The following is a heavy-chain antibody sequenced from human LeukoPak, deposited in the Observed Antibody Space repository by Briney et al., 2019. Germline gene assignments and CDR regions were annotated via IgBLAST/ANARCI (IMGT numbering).Heavy chain of an antibody. Sequence: SETLSLTCTVSGGSISTYYWSWIRQPPGKGLEWIGYISYSGSTNYNPSLKSRVTMSVDTSKNQFSLRLSSVTAADTAVYYCARGEGLRFLEWSRNDAFDIWGQGTMVTVSS. V-gene: IGHV4-59*12. CDR1: GGSISTYY. CDR3: ARGEGLRFLEWSRNDAFDI. CDR2: ISYSGST. D-gene: IGHD3-3*01. J-gene: IGHJ3*02.